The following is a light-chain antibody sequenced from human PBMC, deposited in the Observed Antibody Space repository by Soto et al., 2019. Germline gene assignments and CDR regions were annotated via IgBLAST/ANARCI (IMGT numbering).Light chain of an antibody. CDR1: QSISSY. J-gene: IGKJ1*01. Sequence: IQMTQSPSSLSASVGDRVTITCRASQSISSYLNWYQQKPGKAPKLLIYAASSLQSGVPSRFSGSGSGTDFTLTISSLQPEDFATYYCLQDYNYPLAFGQGTKVDIK. CDR3: LQDYNYPLA. V-gene: IGKV1-6*01. CDR2: AAS.